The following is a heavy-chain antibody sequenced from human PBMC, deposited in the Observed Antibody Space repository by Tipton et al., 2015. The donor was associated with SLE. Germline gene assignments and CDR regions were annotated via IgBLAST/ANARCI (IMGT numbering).Heavy chain of an antibody. D-gene: IGHD4-17*01. CDR1: GFTFSSYE. V-gene: IGHV3-48*03. CDR2: ISSSGSTI. Sequence: SLRLSCAASGFTFSSYEMNWVRQAPGKGLEWVSYISSSGSTIYYAASVKGRFTISRDNAKNSLSLQMNSLRAEDTGVYYCARRQYGDYVVDWYFDLWGRGTLVTVSS. CDR3: ARRQYGDYVVDWYFDL. J-gene: IGHJ2*01.